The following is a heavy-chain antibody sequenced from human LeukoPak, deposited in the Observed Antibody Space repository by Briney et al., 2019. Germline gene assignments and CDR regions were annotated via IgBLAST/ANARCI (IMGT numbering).Heavy chain of an antibody. CDR1: GGSISSYY. Sequence: SETLSLTCTVSGGSISSYYWSWIRQPPGKGLEWIGYIYYSGSTNYNPSLKSRVTISVDTSKNQFSLKLSSVTAADTAVYYCARVDSGSYYDNWYFDLWGRGTLVTVSS. D-gene: IGHD1-26*01. V-gene: IGHV4-59*01. CDR3: ARVDSGSYYDNWYFDL. J-gene: IGHJ2*01. CDR2: IYYSGST.